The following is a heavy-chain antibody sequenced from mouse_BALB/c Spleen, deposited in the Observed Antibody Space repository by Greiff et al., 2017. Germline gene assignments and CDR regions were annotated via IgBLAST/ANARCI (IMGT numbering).Heavy chain of an antibody. CDR2: ISNLAYSI. CDR3: ARDLLDY. V-gene: IGHV5-15*02. J-gene: IGHJ4*01. CDR1: GFTFSDYG. Sequence: EVHLVESGGGLVQPGGSRKLSCAASGFTFSDYGMAWVRQAPGKGPEWVAFISNLAYSIYYADTVTGRFTISRENAKNTLYLEMSSLRSEDTAMYYCARDLLDYWGQGTSVTVSS.